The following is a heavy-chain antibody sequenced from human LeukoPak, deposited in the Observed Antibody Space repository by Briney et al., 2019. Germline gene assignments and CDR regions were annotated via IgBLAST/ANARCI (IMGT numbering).Heavy chain of an antibody. V-gene: IGHV4-39*01. CDR3: ARRLSNDYGDYLITYFDY. CDR2: IYDSGST. Sequence: SETLSLTCTVSGGSIRSSYYYWGWIRQPPGKGLEWIGSIYDSGSTYYNPSLKSRVTISVDTSKNQFSLKLNSVTAADTAVYYCARRLSNDYGDYLITYFDYWGQGTLVTVSS. CDR1: GGSIRSSYYY. D-gene: IGHD4-17*01. J-gene: IGHJ4*02.